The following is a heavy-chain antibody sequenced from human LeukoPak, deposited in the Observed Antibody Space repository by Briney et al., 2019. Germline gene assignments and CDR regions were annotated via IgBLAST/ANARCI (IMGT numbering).Heavy chain of an antibody. CDR1: GFTFTSYW. CDR2: IKQDGSEK. J-gene: IGHJ4*02. Sequence: GGSLRLSCAASGFTFTSYWMSWVRQAPGKGLEWVANIKQDGSEKYYVDSVKGRFTISRDNAKNSLYLQMNSLRAEDTALYYCAKDIVVDTAMAIDYWGQGTLVTVSS. V-gene: IGHV3-7*03. CDR3: AKDIVVDTAMAIDY. D-gene: IGHD5-18*01.